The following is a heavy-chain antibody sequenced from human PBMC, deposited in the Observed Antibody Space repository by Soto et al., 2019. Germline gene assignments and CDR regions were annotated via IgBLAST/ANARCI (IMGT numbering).Heavy chain of an antibody. V-gene: IGHV4-30-4*01. Sequence: SETLSLTCIVSGGSISSGDYYWSWIRQPPGKGLEWIGYIYHTGITFYNPSLKSRVTISVDTSKNQFSLKLSSVTAADTAVYYCASAYYYDSSGLSWGQGTLVTVS. CDR3: ASAYYYDSSGLS. CDR1: GGSISSGDYY. J-gene: IGHJ5*02. D-gene: IGHD3-22*01. CDR2: IYHTGIT.